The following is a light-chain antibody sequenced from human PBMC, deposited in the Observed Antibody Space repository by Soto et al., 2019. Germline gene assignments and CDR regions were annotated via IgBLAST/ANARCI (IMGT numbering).Light chain of an antibody. Sequence: EIVLTQSPATLSLSPGERATLSCRASQSVSSYLAWYQQKPGQAPRLLIYDASNTATGIPARFSGSVSGTDFTHTISSQEPEDFAVYYYQQRSNWTLTFGGGTKVEIK. J-gene: IGKJ4*01. V-gene: IGKV3-11*01. CDR3: QQRSNWTLT. CDR2: DAS. CDR1: QSVSSY.